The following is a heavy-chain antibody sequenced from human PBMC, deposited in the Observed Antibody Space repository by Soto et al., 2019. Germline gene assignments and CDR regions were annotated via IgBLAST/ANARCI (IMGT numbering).Heavy chain of an antibody. CDR2: IYTSGTT. D-gene: IGHD3-10*01. Sequence: LSLTCTVSGDSINNYSWSWIRQPAGKGLEWIGRIYTSGTTNYNPSLKSRITMSVDTSKNQFSLKLSSVTAADTAVYYCAGYNYGSYAFDIWGQGTMVTVSS. J-gene: IGHJ3*02. CDR3: AGYNYGSYAFDI. V-gene: IGHV4-4*07. CDR1: GDSINNYS.